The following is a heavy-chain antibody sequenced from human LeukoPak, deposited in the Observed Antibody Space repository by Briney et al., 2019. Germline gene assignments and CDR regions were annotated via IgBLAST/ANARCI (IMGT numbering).Heavy chain of an antibody. D-gene: IGHD1-14*01. CDR3: AKDVRNDY. CDR2: IIVSGGST. CDR1: GFTFSGHA. V-gene: IGHV3-23*01. J-gene: IGHJ4*02. Sequence: PGGSLRLSCAASGFTFSGHAMSWVRQAPGKGLGWVSTIIVSGGSTYYADSVKGRFTISRDNSKNTLYLQMDSLRVEDTAVYYCAKDVRNDYWGQGTLVTVSS.